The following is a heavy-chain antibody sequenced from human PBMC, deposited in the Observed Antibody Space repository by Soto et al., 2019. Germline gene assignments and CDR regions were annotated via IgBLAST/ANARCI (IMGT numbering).Heavy chain of an antibody. CDR2: VIPIFATT. V-gene: IGHV1-69*13. J-gene: IGHJ4*02. CDR1: GGTFSNYA. CDR3: SLGHPASMPLSLDY. D-gene: IGHD2-2*01. Sequence: GASVKVSCQASGGTFSNYALSWVRQAPGQGLEWVGGVIPIFATTNYAQKFQGRVTITADESTSPAHMELSSLRSDGPAMYYGSLGHPASMPLSLDYWGQETRVTVSS.